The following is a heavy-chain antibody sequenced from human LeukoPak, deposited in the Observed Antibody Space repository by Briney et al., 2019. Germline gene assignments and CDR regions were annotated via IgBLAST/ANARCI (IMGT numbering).Heavy chain of an antibody. CDR1: GGTFSSYA. D-gene: IGHD3-3*01. CDR3: ARVLADAFDI. V-gene: IGHV1-69*01. Sequence: SVKVSCKASGGTFSSYAISWVRQPPGQGLEWMGGIIPIFGTANYAQKFQGRVTITADESTSTAYMELSSLRSEDTAVYYCARVLADAFDIWGQGTMVTVSS. CDR2: IIPIFGTA. J-gene: IGHJ3*02.